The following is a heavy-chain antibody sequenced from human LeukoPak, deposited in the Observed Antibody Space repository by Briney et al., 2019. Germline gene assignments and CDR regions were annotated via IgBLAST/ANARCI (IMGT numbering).Heavy chain of an antibody. CDR2: INPSDGSE. D-gene: IGHD3-3*01. Sequence: GASVKVSCKASGYTFTIYNMHSVRQAPGQGLEWMGIINPSDGSESYAQNFQGRVTMTRDMYTSTVYMELSSLRSEDTAVYYCAGGHDFWSGLDYWGQGTLVTVSS. J-gene: IGHJ4*02. CDR3: AGGHDFWSGLDY. CDR1: GYTFTIYN. V-gene: IGHV1-46*01.